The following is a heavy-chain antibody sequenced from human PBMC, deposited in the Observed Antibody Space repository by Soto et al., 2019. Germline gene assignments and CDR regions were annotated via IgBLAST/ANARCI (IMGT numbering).Heavy chain of an antibody. D-gene: IGHD4-17*01. V-gene: IGHV1-69*02. CDR1: GGTFSSYT. CDR2: IIPILGIA. CDR3: ARGSQEYGDRTTFDY. J-gene: IGHJ4*02. Sequence: QVQLVQSGAEVKKPGSSVKVSCKASGGTFSSYTISWVRQAPGQGLEWMGRIIPILGIANYAQKFQGRVTITADKSTSTAYMELSSLRSEDTAVYYCARGSQEYGDRTTFDYWGQGTLVTVSS.